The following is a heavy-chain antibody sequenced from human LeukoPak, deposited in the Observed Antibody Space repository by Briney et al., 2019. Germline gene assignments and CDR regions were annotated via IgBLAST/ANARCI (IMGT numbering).Heavy chain of an antibody. Sequence: GGSLRLSCAASGFTFSSYEMNWVRQAPGKGLEWVSYISSSGSTTYYADSVKGRFTISRDNAKNSLYLQMNSLRAEDTAVYYCARDSIITSYNWFDPWGQGTLVTVSS. D-gene: IGHD3-22*01. CDR1: GFTFSSYE. V-gene: IGHV3-48*03. J-gene: IGHJ5*02. CDR2: ISSSGSTT. CDR3: ARDSIITSYNWFDP.